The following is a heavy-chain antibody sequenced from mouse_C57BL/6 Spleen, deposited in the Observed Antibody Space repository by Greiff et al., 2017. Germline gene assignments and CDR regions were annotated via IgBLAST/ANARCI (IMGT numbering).Heavy chain of an antibody. CDR1: GYSFTDYN. CDR2: INPNYGTT. CDR3: ARRAVTGTSRYYAMDY. D-gene: IGHD4-1*01. J-gene: IGHJ4*01. V-gene: IGHV1-39*01. Sequence: EVKLMESGPELVKPGASVKISCKASGYSFTDYNMNWVKQSNGKSLEWIGVINPNYGTTSYNQKFKGKATLTVDQSSSTAYMQLNSLTSEDSAVYYCARRAVTGTSRYYAMDYWGQGTSVTVSS.